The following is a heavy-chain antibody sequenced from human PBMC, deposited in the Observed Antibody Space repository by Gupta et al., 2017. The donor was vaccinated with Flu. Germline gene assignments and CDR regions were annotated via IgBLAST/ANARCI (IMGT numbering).Heavy chain of an antibody. D-gene: IGHD3-10*01. Sequence: MDWVRQAPGKGLEWVSSISTSSSHIYYADSMKGRFTISRDNAKNSLYLQMNSLRAEDTAVYYCARGITTYQRKDSFDIWGRGTMVTVSS. V-gene: IGHV3-21*01. CDR3: ARGITTYQRKDSFDI. J-gene: IGHJ3*02. CDR2: ISTSSSHI.